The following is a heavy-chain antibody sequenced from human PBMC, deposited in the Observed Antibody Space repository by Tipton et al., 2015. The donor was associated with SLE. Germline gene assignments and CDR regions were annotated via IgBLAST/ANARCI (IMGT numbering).Heavy chain of an antibody. D-gene: IGHD3-10*01. CDR1: GGSLNGYF. J-gene: IGHJ5*02. V-gene: IGHV4-34*10. Sequence: TLSLTCAVYGGSLNGYFWSWVRQPPGKGLQWIGEVNHSGSANYNPSLKSRLTVSLDTSKNQFSLRLTSVTAADTAVYYCARLVGPHLVRGVLRNIWFDPWGQGTLVTVSS. CDR3: ARLVGPHLVRGVLRNIWFDP. CDR2: VNHSGSA.